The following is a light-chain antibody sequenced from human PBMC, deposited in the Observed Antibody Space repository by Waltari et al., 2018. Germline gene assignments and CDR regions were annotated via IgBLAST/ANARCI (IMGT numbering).Light chain of an antibody. Sequence: QSALTQPASVSGSPGQSIAISCPGTSSDVGGYNSVSWYQQHPGKVPKLVIYDVSNRPSGVSNRFSGSKSGNTASLTISGLQADDEADYYCSSFTSTTTLIFGGGTKLTVL. J-gene: IGLJ2*01. CDR1: SSDVGGYNS. V-gene: IGLV2-14*03. CDR2: DVS. CDR3: SSFTSTTTLI.